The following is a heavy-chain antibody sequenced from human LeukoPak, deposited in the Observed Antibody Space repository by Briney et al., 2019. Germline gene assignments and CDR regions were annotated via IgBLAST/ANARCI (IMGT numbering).Heavy chain of an antibody. Sequence: GGTLRLSCAGYGFTFSNDSMNWVRQAAGKGLEWVSGISPSGDITYYIDSVKGRFTISRDNSKNTFYLQMNSLRAEDTAVYYCARDSGWLRFHYWGQGTLVTVSS. V-gene: IGHV3-23*01. CDR2: ISPSGDIT. CDR3: ARDSGWLRFHY. D-gene: IGHD5-12*01. J-gene: IGHJ4*02. CDR1: GFTFSNDS.